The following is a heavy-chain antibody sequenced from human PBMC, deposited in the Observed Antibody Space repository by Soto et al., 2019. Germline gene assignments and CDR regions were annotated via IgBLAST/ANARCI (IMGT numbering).Heavy chain of an antibody. CDR2: ISYDGSNK. V-gene: IGHV3-30*18. CDR3: AKDPHPLGFQYYYDSSGPDY. D-gene: IGHD3-22*01. Sequence: LRLSCAASGFTFSSYGMHWVRQAPGKGLEWVAVISYDGSNKYYADSVKGRFTISRDNSKNTLYLQMNSLRAEDTAVYYCAKDPHPLGFQYYYDSSGPDYWGQGTLVTVSS. CDR1: GFTFSSYG. J-gene: IGHJ4*02.